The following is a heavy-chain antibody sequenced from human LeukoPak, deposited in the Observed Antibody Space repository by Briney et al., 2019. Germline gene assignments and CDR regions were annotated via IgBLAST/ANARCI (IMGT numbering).Heavy chain of an antibody. J-gene: IGHJ6*02. D-gene: IGHD3-10*01. Sequence: GGSLRLSCAASGFTFSNAWMSWVRQAPGKGLEWVGRIKSKTDGGTRDYTAPGKGRFTISREETKTTLYLQMNSLKTEDTAVYYCTTGPFDYYGSASYLANGMDVWGQGTTVTVSS. CDR3: TTGPFDYYGSASYLANGMDV. CDR1: GFTFSNAW. V-gene: IGHV3-15*01. CDR2: IKSKTDGGTR.